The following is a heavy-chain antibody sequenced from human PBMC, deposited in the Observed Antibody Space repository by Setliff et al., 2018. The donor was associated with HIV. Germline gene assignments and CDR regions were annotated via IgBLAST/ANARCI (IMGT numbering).Heavy chain of an antibody. D-gene: IGHD6-19*01. V-gene: IGHV4-38-2*02. CDR1: GDFFSSDYY. J-gene: IGHJ4*02. CDR2: IYYSGST. Sequence: SETLSLTCTVSGDFFSSDYYWGWIRQSPGKGLEWIGSIYYSGSTNYNPSLKSRVTISVDTSKNQFSLKLSSVTAADTAVYYCARVAGSHYFDYWGQGTLVTVSS. CDR3: ARVAGSHYFDY.